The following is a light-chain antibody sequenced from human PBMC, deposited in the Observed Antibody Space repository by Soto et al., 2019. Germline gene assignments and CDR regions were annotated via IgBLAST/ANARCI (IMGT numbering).Light chain of an antibody. CDR1: SPNIGNNY. J-gene: IGLJ3*02. V-gene: IGLV1-47*01. CDR2: TDN. Sequence: QSVLTQPPSASGTPGQSVTISCSGSSPNIGNNYVYWYQQFPGAAPKLLIYTDNQRPSGVPDRFSGSKSGTSASLAISGLRSEDEADYHCAAWDDSLTSVVFGGGTKVTVL. CDR3: AAWDDSLTSVV.